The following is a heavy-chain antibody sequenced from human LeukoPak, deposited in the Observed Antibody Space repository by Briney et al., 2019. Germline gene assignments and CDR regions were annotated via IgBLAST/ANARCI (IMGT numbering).Heavy chain of an antibody. V-gene: IGHV3-23*01. CDR1: GFTFSSYA. J-gene: IGHJ4*02. CDR3: AKDRDPGYSSGWYGSPNDY. D-gene: IGHD6-19*01. Sequence: GGSLRLSCAASGFTFSSYAMSWVRQAPGKGLEWVSAISGSGGSTYYADSVKGRFTISRDNSKNTLYLQMNSLRAEDTAVYYCAKDRDPGYSSGWYGSPNDYWGQGTLVTVSS. CDR2: ISGSGGST.